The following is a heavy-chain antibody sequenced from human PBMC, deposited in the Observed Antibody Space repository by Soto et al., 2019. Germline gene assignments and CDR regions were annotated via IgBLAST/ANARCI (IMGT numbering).Heavy chain of an antibody. J-gene: IGHJ6*02. D-gene: IGHD6-13*01. CDR3: ARDPGSYYSSSWYPYRLDV. CDR1: GYTFTSYD. Sequence: GASVKVSCKASGYTFTSYDINWVRQATGQGLEWMGWMNPNSGNTGYAQKFQGRVTMTRNTSISTAYMELSSLRSEDTAVYYCARDPGSYYSSSWYPYRLDVWGQGTTVTVSS. CDR2: MNPNSGNT. V-gene: IGHV1-8*01.